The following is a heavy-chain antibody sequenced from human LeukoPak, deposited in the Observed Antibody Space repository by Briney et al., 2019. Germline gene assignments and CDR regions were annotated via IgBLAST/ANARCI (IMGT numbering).Heavy chain of an antibody. V-gene: IGHV3-74*01. CDR1: GFTFSSYW. CDR2: INSDGSST. D-gene: IGHD3/OR15-3a*01. Sequence: GGSLRLSCAASGFTFSSYWMHWVRQAPGKGLVWVSRINSDGSSTSYADSVKGRFTISRDNAKNALYLQMNSLRAEDTAVYYCARDPFFGQPPDDWGQGTLVTVSS. J-gene: IGHJ4*02. CDR3: ARDPFFGQPPDD.